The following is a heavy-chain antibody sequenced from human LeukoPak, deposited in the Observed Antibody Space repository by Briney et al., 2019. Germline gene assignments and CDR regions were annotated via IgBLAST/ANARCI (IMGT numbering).Heavy chain of an antibody. CDR2: IYYSGST. D-gene: IGHD6-19*01. CDR3: AKLKQWQPQRYCFEY. Sequence: SETLSLTCTVSGGSISSYYWSWIRQPPGKGLEWIGYIYYSGSTNYNPSLKSRVTISVDTSKNQFSLKLSSVTAADTAVYYCAKLKQWQPQRYCFEYWGQGALVTVAS. J-gene: IGHJ4*02. CDR1: GGSISSYY. V-gene: IGHV4-59*08.